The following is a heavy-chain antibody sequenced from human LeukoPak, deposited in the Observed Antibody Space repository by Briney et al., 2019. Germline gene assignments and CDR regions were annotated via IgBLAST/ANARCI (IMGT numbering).Heavy chain of an antibody. V-gene: IGHV3-30*18. D-gene: IGHD3-22*01. CDR1: GFTFSSYG. CDR3: AKSQTGHYDSSGYYDY. J-gene: IGHJ4*02. Sequence: PGRSLRLSCAASGFTFSSYGMHWVRQAPGKGLEWVAVISYDGSNKYYADSVKGRFTISRDNSKNTLYLQMNSLRAEDTAVCYCAKSQTGHYDSSGYYDYWGQGTLVTVSS. CDR2: ISYDGSNK.